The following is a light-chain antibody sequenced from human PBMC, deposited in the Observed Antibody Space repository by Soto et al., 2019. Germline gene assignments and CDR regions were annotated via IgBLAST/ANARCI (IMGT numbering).Light chain of an antibody. Sequence: EIVVTQSPALVSVSPGERVPLSCRASQSVISSLAWYQQKLGQAPRLLIYGASTRATGIPDRFSGSGSGTDFTLTISRLEPEDFAVYYCQQYSTSRGTFGQGTKVDIK. CDR3: QQYSTSRGT. V-gene: IGKV3-20*01. CDR2: GAS. J-gene: IGKJ1*01. CDR1: QSVISS.